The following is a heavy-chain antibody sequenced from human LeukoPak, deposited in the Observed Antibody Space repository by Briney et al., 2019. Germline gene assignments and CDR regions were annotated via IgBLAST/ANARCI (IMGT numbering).Heavy chain of an antibody. J-gene: IGHJ4*02. CDR3: ARSTYYYDSSGYYRGDYFDS. CDR2: RSYDGSKK. D-gene: IGHD3-22*01. V-gene: IGHV3-30*09. CDR1: GFTSSDYT. Sequence: GGSLRLSCAASGFTSSDYTIHWVRQAPGKGLEWVAVRSYDGSKKYYADSVKGRFAIYRDNSKNTLYLQLNSLRPEDTAVYYGARSTYYYDSSGYYRGDYFDSWGQGTLVTVSS.